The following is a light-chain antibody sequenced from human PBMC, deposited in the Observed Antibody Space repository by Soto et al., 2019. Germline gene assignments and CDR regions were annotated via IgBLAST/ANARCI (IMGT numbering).Light chain of an antibody. CDR1: QTIGRW. CDR2: DAS. J-gene: IGKJ1*01. Sequence: DIQMTQSPSTLSASVGDRVTITCRASQTIGRWLAWYQQKPGKAPKLLIYDASSLQSGVPSRFSGSGYGTEFTLTISSLQPDDFTTYHCQQYNSVLPFGHGTKVEIK. V-gene: IGKV1-5*01. CDR3: QQYNSVLP.